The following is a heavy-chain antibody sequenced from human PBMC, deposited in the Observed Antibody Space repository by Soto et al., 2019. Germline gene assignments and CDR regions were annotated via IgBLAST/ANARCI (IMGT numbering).Heavy chain of an antibody. CDR3: RSHPTGLWFGDGPDH. Sequence: QPQLQESGPGLVKPSETLSLTCTVSGASISSTSNYWGWIRQPPVKGLEWIGSINYSGSTYYNPSLDSRLNISKDTCNNQFSQKLGAVTAADTAVYYCRSHPTGLWFGDGPDHCDQGTLVTVSS. D-gene: IGHD3-10*01. V-gene: IGHV4-39*01. J-gene: IGHJ4*02. CDR1: GASISSTSNY. CDR2: INYSGST.